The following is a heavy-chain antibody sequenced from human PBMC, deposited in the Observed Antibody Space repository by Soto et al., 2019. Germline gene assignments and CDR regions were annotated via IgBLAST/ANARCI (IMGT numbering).Heavy chain of an antibody. CDR2: IYHTGST. V-gene: IGHV4-31*03. Sequence: SETLSLTCPVSGGSISTVGHYWTWIRQPPGKGLEWIGSIYHTGSTYYSKSLRSRLTMSVDTSKSQFSLRLSSVTAADTAVYYCARATGTLRSRNCDYWGQGSLVTVSS. CDR1: GGSISTVGHY. CDR3: ARATGTLRSRNCDY. D-gene: IGHD1-1*01. J-gene: IGHJ4*02.